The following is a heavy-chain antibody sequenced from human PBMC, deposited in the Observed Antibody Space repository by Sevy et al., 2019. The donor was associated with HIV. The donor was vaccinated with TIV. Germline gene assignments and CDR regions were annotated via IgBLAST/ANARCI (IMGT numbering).Heavy chain of an antibody. CDR1: GFTFSNSL. Sequence: GGSLRLSCAASGFTFSNSLMHWVRQAPGKGLEWVAFDSVKGRFTISRDNSKNTLFLQMDSLRVDDTAMYYCAREGGDYGSENDAFDIWGQGTMVTVSS. J-gene: IGHJ3*02. V-gene: IGHV3-30*04. CDR3: AREGGDYGSENDAFDI. D-gene: IGHD4-17*01.